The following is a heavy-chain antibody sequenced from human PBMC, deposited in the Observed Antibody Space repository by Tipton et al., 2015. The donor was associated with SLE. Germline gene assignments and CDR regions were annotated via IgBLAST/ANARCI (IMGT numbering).Heavy chain of an antibody. J-gene: IGHJ3*02. D-gene: IGHD2-2*02. V-gene: IGHV1-69*05. CDR2: IIPIFGTA. CDR1: GGTFSSYA. CDR3: AVLPAAINAFDI. Sequence: QLVQSGAEVKKPGSSVKVSCKASGGTFSSYAISWVRQAPGQGLEWMGGIIPIFGTANYAQKFQGRVTITTDESTSTAYMELSSLRSEDPAVYYCAVLPAAINAFDIWGQGTMVTVSS.